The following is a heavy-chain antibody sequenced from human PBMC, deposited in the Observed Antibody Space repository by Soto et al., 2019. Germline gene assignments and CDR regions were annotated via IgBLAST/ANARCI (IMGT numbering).Heavy chain of an antibody. Sequence: SETLSLTCTVSGGSISGYSWSWIRQPPGKGLEWIGYIHYSGSTNYNPSLKSRVTISLDTSKNQFSLKLSSVTAADTAVYYCARNADYVSIHSYCGQRTLVTGSS. J-gene: IGHJ4*02. CDR3: ARNADYVSIHSY. V-gene: IGHV4-59*01. D-gene: IGHD4-17*01. CDR2: IHYSGST. CDR1: GGSISGYS.